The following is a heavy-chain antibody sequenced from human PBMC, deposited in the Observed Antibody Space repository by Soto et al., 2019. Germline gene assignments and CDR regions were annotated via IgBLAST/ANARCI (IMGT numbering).Heavy chain of an antibody. D-gene: IGHD3-10*01. CDR3: AKDSRPVRGTRYYYGMDV. J-gene: IGHJ6*02. Sequence: EVQLLESGGGLVQPGGSLRLSCAASGFTFSSYAMSWVRHAPGKGREWVSAISGRGGSTYYSDSVKGRFTISRDNSKNTLYLQMNSLRAEDTAVYYCAKDSRPVRGTRYYYGMDVWGQGTTVTVSS. V-gene: IGHV3-23*01. CDR2: ISGRGGST. CDR1: GFTFSSYA.